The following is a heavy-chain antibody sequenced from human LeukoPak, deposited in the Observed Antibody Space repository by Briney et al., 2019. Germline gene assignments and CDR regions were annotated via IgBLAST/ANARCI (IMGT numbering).Heavy chain of an antibody. J-gene: IGHJ4*02. Sequence: GASVKVSCKASGYTLTSYGISWVRQAPGQGLEWMGWISAYNGNTNYAQKLQGRVTMTTDTSTSTAYMELRSLRSDDTAVYYCARDTTGYSSSWYDYWGQGTLVTVSS. CDR1: GYTLTSYG. D-gene: IGHD6-13*01. CDR3: ARDTTGYSSSWYDY. CDR2: ISAYNGNT. V-gene: IGHV1-18*01.